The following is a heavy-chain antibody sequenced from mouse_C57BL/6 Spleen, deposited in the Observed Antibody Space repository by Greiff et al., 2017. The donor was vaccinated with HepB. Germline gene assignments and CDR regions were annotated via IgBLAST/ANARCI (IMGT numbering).Heavy chain of an antibody. Sequence: QVQLQQSGAELVRPGASVTLSCKASGYTFTDYEMHWVKQTPVHGLEWIGAIDPETGGTAYNQKFKGKAILTADKSSSTAYMELRSLTSEDSAVYYCTRGYYGSSYKFSLTSEDSAVYYCASGAMDYWGQGTSVTVSS. CDR3: TRGYYGSSYKFSLTSEDSAVYYCASGAMDY. D-gene: IGHD1-1*01. V-gene: IGHV1-15*01. CDR1: GYTFTDYE. CDR2: IDPETGGT. J-gene: IGHJ4*01.